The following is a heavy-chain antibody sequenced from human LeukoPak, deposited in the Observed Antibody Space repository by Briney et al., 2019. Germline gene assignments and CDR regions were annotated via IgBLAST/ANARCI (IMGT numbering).Heavy chain of an antibody. V-gene: IGHV3-20*04. CDR2: INWNGGST. CDR3: AKSGIFQGYYFYYMDV. D-gene: IGHD2-15*01. Sequence: PGGSLRLSCAASGFTLDEYGMSWVRQVPGKGLEWVSGINWNGGSTGYADSVKGRFTISRDNAKKSLYLQMNSPRPEDTALYYCAKSGIFQGYYFYYMDVWGKGTTVTISS. CDR1: GFTLDEYG. J-gene: IGHJ6*03.